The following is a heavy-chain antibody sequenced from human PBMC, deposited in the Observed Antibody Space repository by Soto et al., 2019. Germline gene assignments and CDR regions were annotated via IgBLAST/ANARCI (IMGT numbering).Heavy chain of an antibody. CDR1: GYTLTELS. D-gene: IGHD5-12*01. Sequence: ASVKVSCKVSGYTLTELSMHWVRQAPGKGLEWMGGFDPEDGETIYAQKFQGRVTMTEDTSTDTAYMELSSLRSEDTAVYYCASSGYEVSYYYYMDVWGKGTTVTVSS. CDR2: FDPEDGET. CDR3: ASSGYEVSYYYYMDV. V-gene: IGHV1-24*01. J-gene: IGHJ6*03.